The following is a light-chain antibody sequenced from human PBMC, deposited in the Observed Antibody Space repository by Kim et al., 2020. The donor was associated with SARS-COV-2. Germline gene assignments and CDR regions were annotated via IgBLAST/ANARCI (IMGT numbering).Light chain of an antibody. Sequence: DIQMTQSPSSLAASVGDRVTIACRASQSISTYLNWYQQKPGKAPKLLIYAASSLQSGVPSRSSGSGSGTDFTLTISSLQPEDFATYYCQQSHTTPVLTFGGGTKVDIK. CDR2: AAS. CDR1: QSISTY. J-gene: IGKJ4*01. V-gene: IGKV1-39*01. CDR3: QQSHTTPVLT.